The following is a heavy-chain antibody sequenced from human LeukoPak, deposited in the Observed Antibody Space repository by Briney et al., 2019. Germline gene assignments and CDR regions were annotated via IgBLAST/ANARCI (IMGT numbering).Heavy chain of an antibody. CDR2: IYYNGST. CDR1: GFTFSSYA. D-gene: IGHD3-10*01. CDR3: ARAFDYYGSGSSFDY. J-gene: IGHJ4*02. Sequence: GSLRLSCAASGFTFSSYAMSWVRQAPGKGLEWLGYIYYNGSTNYNPSLKSRVTISVDTSKNQFSLKLSSVTAADTAVYYCARAFDYYGSGSSFDYWGQGTLVTVSS. V-gene: IGHV4-59*01.